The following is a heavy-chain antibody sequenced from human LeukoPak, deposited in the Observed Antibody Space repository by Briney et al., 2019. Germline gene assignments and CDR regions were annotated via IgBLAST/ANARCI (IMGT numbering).Heavy chain of an antibody. CDR2: ISGSGVST. J-gene: IGHJ4*02. V-gene: IGHV3-23*01. D-gene: IGHD1-7*01. Sequence: QSGGSLRLSFAASGFRFSSYAMSWVRQAPGKGLEWVSAISGSGVSTYYADSVKGRFTVSRDNSKNTLYLQMSSLRAEDTAVYYCAKDERNWNYNLASQTYDWGQGALVTVSS. CDR1: GFRFSSYA. CDR3: AKDERNWNYNLASQTYD.